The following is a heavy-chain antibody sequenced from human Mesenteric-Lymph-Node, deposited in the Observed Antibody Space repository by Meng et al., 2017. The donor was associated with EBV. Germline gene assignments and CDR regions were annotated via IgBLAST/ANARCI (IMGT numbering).Heavy chain of an antibody. CDR2: IYHSSRTT. J-gene: IGHJ4*02. D-gene: IGHD6-13*01. CDR3: ARLPPTTGYGTARSY. V-gene: IGHV4-4*02. CDR1: VGDTSSRSD. Sequence: QLHPQQSGRRLVNRYGPVHLPCALLVGDTSSRSDVGWLRQPPEKGLELLGEIYHSSRTTNYNPSLKSRVTISLDKSKNQFSLNLSSVTAADTAVYYCARLPPTTGYGTARSYWGQGTLVTVSS.